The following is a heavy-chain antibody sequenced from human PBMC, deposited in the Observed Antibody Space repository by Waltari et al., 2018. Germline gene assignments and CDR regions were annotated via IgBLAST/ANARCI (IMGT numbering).Heavy chain of an antibody. CDR1: GYTFTGYY. Sequence: QVQLVQSGAEVKKPGASVKVSCKASGYTFTGYYMHWVRQAPGQGLGWMGRINPNSGGTNYAQKFTRRVTMTRETYISTAYMELSRLRSGDTAVYYCARDGLSSLEGDYWGQGTLVTVSS. J-gene: IGHJ4*02. V-gene: IGHV1-2*06. D-gene: IGHD6-6*01. CDR2: INPNSGGT. CDR3: ARDGLSSLEGDY.